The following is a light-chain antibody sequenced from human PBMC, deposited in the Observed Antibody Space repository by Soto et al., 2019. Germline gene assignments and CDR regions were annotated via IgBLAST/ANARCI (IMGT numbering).Light chain of an antibody. CDR3: QQSYSALT. CDR2: AAS. Sequence: DIQMPQSPSSLSASVGDRVTITCRASQNIDTYLNWYPQKPGKAPKLLIYAASSLQSGVPSRFSGSGSGTDFTLTITSLQPEDFATYDCQQSYSALTFGGGTKVEIK. CDR1: QNIDTY. V-gene: IGKV1-39*01. J-gene: IGKJ4*01.